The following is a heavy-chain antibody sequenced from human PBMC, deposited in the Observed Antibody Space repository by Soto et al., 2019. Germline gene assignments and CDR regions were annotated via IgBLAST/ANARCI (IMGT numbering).Heavy chain of an antibody. V-gene: IGHV3-15*07. CDR1: GFTFSDAW. J-gene: IGHJ4*01. D-gene: IGHD3-9*01. CDR2: IKSKIDGGTT. CDR3: TTDSLFTGQLVRMDN. Sequence: GSLRLPCAASGFTFSDAWINWVRQAPGKGLEWVGRIKSKIDGGTTDFAAPVKGRFAISRDDSRDMVYMEMYSLKTDDTAVYYCTTDSLFTGQLVRMDNWGHGTLVTVSS.